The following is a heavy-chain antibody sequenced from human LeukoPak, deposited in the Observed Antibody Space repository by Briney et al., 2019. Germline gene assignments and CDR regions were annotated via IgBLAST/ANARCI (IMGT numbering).Heavy chain of an antibody. CDR3: TRGAGWLIDY. Sequence: SETLSLTCTVSGGSISTYYWNWIRQPAGKGLEWIGYFHNSGTSTYNPSLKSRVTISADTSKNQFSLKLNSLTTADTAVYYCTRGAGWLIDYWGQGILVTVSS. V-gene: IGHV4-59*01. D-gene: IGHD3-16*01. CDR2: FHNSGTS. J-gene: IGHJ4*02. CDR1: GGSISTYY.